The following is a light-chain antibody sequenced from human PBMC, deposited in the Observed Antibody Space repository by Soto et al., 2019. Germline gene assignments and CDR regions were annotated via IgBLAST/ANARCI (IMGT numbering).Light chain of an antibody. V-gene: IGKV3D-20*01. CDR1: QSVSNTY. J-gene: IGKJ4*01. Sequence: EIVLTQSPATLSLSPGERATLSCGASQSVSNTYLAWYQHKPGLAPRLLVYHASSRATGIPDRFSGSGSGTDLTLTISRMEPEDFAVYYCQHYGSSLALGGGTKVDIK. CDR2: HAS. CDR3: QHYGSSLA.